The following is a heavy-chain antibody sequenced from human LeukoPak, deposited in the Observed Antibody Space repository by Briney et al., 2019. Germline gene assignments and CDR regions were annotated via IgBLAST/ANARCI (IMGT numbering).Heavy chain of an antibody. CDR1: GFTFNDFA. D-gene: IGHD3-10*01. J-gene: IGHJ4*02. V-gene: IGHV3-43*02. CDR3: AKNYYGSATYYKPFDS. Sequence: GGSLRLSCAASGFTFNDFAMHWVRQAPGKGLEWVSLISGDGGTTYYADSVKGRFTISRDNRKNSLYLQINRLRPEDTAFYYCAKNYYGSATYYKPFDSWGLGTLVTVSS. CDR2: ISGDGGTT.